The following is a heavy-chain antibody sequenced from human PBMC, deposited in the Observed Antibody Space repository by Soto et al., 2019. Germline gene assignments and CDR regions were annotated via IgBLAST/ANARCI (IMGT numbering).Heavy chain of an antibody. CDR2: IIPIYGTA. Sequence: QVQLVQSGAEVKKPGSSVKVSCKASGGTFSSFTISWVRQAPGQGLEWMGGIIPIYGTANYAQKFQGRVTITADASTRTAYMELSSRRAEDTAVYYCAKERRADWESYYSSAMNVWGQETTVTVSS. CDR1: GGTFSSFT. V-gene: IGHV1-69*01. D-gene: IGHD1-26*01. CDR3: AKERRADWESYYSSAMNV. J-gene: IGHJ6*02.